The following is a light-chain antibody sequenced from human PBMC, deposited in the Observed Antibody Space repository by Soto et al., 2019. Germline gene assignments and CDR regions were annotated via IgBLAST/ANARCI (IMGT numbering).Light chain of an antibody. CDR1: QSVSSSY. Sequence: EIVLTPSPGTLSLSPGARATLSCRASQSVSSSYLAWSQQKPGQAPRLLIYGASSRATGIPDRFSGSGSGTDFTLTISRLEPEDIAVYFCQQYNNWPPNFGQGTRLENK. CDR3: QQYNNWPPN. V-gene: IGKV3-20*01. J-gene: IGKJ5*01. CDR2: GAS.